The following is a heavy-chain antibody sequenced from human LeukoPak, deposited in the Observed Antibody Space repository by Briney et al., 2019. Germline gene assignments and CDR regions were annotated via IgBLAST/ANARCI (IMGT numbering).Heavy chain of an antibody. D-gene: IGHD5-12*01. CDR3: ANGGPLEREIVLFFSDF. CDR1: GYTFITYG. V-gene: IGHV1-2*02. J-gene: IGHJ4*02. Sequence: ASVKVSCKASGYTFITYGISWVRQAPGQGLEWMGWINPNSGGTNYAQKFQGRVTMTRDTSISTAYMELSRLRSDDTAVYYCANGGPLEREIVLFFSDFWGQGTLVTVSS. CDR2: INPNSGGT.